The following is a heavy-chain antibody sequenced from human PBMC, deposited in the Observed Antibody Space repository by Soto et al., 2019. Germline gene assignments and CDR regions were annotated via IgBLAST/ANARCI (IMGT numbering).Heavy chain of an antibody. J-gene: IGHJ6*02. CDR3: ARHPYYYDSSGYYPPDYYYYGMDV. D-gene: IGHD3-22*01. V-gene: IGHV5-10-1*01. CDR2: IDPSDSYT. CDR1: GYSFTSYW. Sequence: PVESLKISCKGSGYSFTSYWISWVRQMPGKGLEWIGRIDPSDSYTNYSPSFQGHVTISADKSISTAYLQWSSLKASDTAMYYCARHPYYYDSSGYYPPDYYYYGMDVWGQGTAVTVSS.